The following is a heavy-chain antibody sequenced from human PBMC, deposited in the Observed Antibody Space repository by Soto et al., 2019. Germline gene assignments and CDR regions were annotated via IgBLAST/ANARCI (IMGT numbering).Heavy chain of an antibody. CDR3: ARDPIFGVVTDTHSGFDP. J-gene: IGHJ5*02. V-gene: IGHV4-31*03. D-gene: IGHD3-3*01. CDR1: GGSLSSGCYY. CDR2: VYYSGST. Sequence: QVQLQESGPGLVKPSPTLSLTCTVSGGSLSSGCYYWRWIRQPPGQVLEWIGYVYYSGSTYYNPSLKSRVTISVDTSKNHFSLKPSSVTAAATAVYYCARDPIFGVVTDTHSGFDPWGQGTLVTVSS.